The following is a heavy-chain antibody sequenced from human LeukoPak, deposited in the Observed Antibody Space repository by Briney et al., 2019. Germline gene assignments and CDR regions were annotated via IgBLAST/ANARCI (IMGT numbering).Heavy chain of an antibody. J-gene: IGHJ4*02. V-gene: IGHV1-69*01. CDR3: ATVDRYSSWSNYFDS. CDR1: GGIFSSYT. Sequence: GSSVKVSCKASGGIFSSYTTSWVRQAPGQGLEWMGGIIPIFGTANYVQKFHGRVTITADESTSTAYMDLSSLRSEDTAVYYCATVDRYSSWSNYFDSWGQGTLVIVSS. D-gene: IGHD6-19*01. CDR2: IIPIFGTA.